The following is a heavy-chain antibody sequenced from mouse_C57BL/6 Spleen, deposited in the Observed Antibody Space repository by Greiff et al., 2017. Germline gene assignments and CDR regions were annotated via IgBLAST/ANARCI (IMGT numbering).Heavy chain of an antibody. V-gene: IGHV1-53*01. CDR1: GYTFTSYW. CDR2: INPSNGGT. D-gene: IGHD1-1*01. Sequence: QVQLKQPGTELVKPGASVKLSCKASGYTFTSYWMHWVKQRPGQGLEWIGNINPSNGGTNYNEKFKSKATLTVDKSSSTAYMQLSSLTSEDSAVYYCARPGSSYVWAMDYWGQGTSVTVSS. CDR3: ARPGSSYVWAMDY. J-gene: IGHJ4*01.